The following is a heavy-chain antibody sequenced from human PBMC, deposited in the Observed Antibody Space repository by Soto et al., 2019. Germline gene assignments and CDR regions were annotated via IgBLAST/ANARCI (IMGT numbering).Heavy chain of an antibody. D-gene: IGHD3-22*01. V-gene: IGHV1-58*01. J-gene: IGHJ3*02. CDR2: IVVGSGNT. CDR1: VFAFTSCA. CDR3: AAGTYYYDSSGYPDVFDI. Sequence: ASVKVSCKSSVFAFTSCAGHWVRQARGQRLEWIGWIVVGSGNTNYAQKFQERVTITRDMSTSTAYMELSSLRSEDTAVYYCAAGTYYYDSSGYPDVFDIWGQGTMVTVSS.